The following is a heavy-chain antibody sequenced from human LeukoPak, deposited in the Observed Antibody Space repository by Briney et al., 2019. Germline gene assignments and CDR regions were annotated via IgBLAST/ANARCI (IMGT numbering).Heavy chain of an antibody. CDR2: IGGSGSTT. CDR3: AKLRSSSSYAALDY. V-gene: IGHV3-23*01. D-gene: IGHD2-2*01. CDR1: GFTFSNYP. J-gene: IGHJ4*02. Sequence: GGSLRLSCAAPGFTFSNYPMSWVRQAPGKGLEWVSGIGGSGSTTYHADSVRGRFTISRDNSKNTLYLQMNSLRAEDTAVYFCAKLRSSSSYAALDYWGQGILVTVSS.